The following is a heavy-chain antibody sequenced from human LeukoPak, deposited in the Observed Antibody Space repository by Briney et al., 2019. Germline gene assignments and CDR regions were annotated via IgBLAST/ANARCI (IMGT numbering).Heavy chain of an antibody. D-gene: IGHD6-6*01. CDR2: INHSGST. J-gene: IGHJ4*02. CDR1: GGSFSGYY. V-gene: IGHV4-34*01. Sequence: PSETLPLTCAVYGGSFSGYYWSWIRQPPGKGLEWIGEINHSGSTNNNPSLKSRVTISVDTSKNQFSLKLSSVTAADTAVYYCARASRAARLHYWGEGTLVTVSS. CDR3: ARASRAARLHY.